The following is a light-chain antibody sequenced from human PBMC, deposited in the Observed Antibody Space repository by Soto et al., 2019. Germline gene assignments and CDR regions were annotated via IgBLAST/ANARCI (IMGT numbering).Light chain of an antibody. Sequence: DIQMTQSPSSLSASVGDRVNITCQASQDISNYLSWYQHKPGKAPNLLIYDASNLEAGVPSRFSGGGSGIDFTFTISSLQPEDFATYYCQQYYYLPLTFGGGTKVEIK. CDR2: DAS. CDR1: QDISNY. V-gene: IGKV1-33*01. CDR3: QQYYYLPLT. J-gene: IGKJ4*01.